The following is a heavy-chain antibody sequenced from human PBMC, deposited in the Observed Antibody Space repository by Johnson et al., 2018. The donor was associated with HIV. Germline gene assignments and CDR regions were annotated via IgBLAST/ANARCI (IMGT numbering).Heavy chain of an antibody. CDR3: AAQKQPTF. V-gene: IGHV3-74*02. J-gene: IGHJ3*01. Sequence: VQLVESGGGVVQPGRSLRLSCAASGFIFSSYAMHWVRQAPGKGLVWVSRMNADGKSTTYADSVKGRFTISRDNSKNTLYLQMSSLRAEDTAMYYCAAQKQPTFWGQGTMVTVSS. CDR1: GFIFSSYA. D-gene: IGHD6-13*01. CDR2: MNADGKST.